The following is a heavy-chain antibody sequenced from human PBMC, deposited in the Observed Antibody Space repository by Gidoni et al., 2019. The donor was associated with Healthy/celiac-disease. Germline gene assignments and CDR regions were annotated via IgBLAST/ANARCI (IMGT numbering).Heavy chain of an antibody. CDR2: IYYSGGT. Sequence: QVQLQESGPGLVKPSQTLYLTCTVSGGSISSGDYYWCWIRKTPGKGLEWIGYIYYSGGTYYNPALKSRVTISVDTSKNQFSLKLSSVTAADTAVYYCARAGLEWLLTGLEWGQGTLVTVSS. V-gene: IGHV4-30-4*01. D-gene: IGHD3-3*01. J-gene: IGHJ4*02. CDR1: GGSISSGDYY. CDR3: ARAGLEWLLTGLE.